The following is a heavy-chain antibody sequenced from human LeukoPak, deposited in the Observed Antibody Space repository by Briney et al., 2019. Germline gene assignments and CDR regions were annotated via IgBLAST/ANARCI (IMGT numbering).Heavy chain of an antibody. V-gene: IGHV3-33*01. Sequence: PGGSLRLSCAASGFTFSGYGMHWVRQAPGKGLEWVAVIWYDGSNKYYADSVKGRFTISRDNSKNTLYLQMNSLRAEDTALYYCARRVLEQQLVHRSYYYYGMDVWGQGTTVTVSS. CDR1: GFTFSGYG. D-gene: IGHD6-13*01. J-gene: IGHJ6*02. CDR2: IWYDGSNK. CDR3: ARRVLEQQLVHRSYYYYGMDV.